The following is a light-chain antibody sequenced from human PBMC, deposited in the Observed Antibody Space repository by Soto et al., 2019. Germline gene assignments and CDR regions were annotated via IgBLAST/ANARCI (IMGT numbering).Light chain of an antibody. Sequence: DIQMTQSPSTLSSSVGYRFAVTCRASQTISSWLAWYQQKPGKAPKLLIYDVSTLGSGVPSRFSGSGSGTDFTLTISSLEPEDFAVYYCQQRSNWPPTFGQGTRLEIK. CDR2: DVS. V-gene: IGKV1-5*01. CDR1: QTISSW. CDR3: QQRSNWPPT. J-gene: IGKJ5*01.